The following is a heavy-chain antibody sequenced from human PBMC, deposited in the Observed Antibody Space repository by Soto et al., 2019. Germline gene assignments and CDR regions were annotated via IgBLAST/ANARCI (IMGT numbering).Heavy chain of an antibody. J-gene: IGHJ4*02. CDR1: GFTFSSYN. D-gene: IGHD3-22*01. CDR2: ISSSSSTI. CDR3: AILSSGYYFNVDY. Sequence: EVQLVESGGGLVQHGGSLRLSCAASGFTFSSYNMNWVRQAPGKGLEWVSYISSSSSTIYYADSVKGRFTISRDNAKNPLYLQMNSLRDEDTAVYYCAILSSGYYFNVDYWGQGTLVTVSS. V-gene: IGHV3-48*02.